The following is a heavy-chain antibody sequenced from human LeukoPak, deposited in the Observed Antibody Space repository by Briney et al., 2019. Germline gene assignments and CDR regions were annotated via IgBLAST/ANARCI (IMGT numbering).Heavy chain of an antibody. CDR2: ISSSSSYI. Sequence: EGSLRLSCAASGFTFSSYSMKWVRQAAGKGLEWVSSISSSSSYIYYADSVKGRFTISRDNAKNSLYLHMNSLRAEDTAVYYCARDLFPMVRPLPFDYWGQGTLVTVSS. CDR3: ARDLFPMVRPLPFDY. D-gene: IGHD3-10*01. CDR1: GFTFSSYS. V-gene: IGHV3-21*01. J-gene: IGHJ4*02.